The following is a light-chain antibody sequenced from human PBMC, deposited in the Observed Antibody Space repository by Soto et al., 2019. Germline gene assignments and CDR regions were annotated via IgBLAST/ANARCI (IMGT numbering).Light chain of an antibody. Sequence: EIVLTQSPATLSLSPGERATLSCRASQSVSSYLAWYQQKPGQAPRLLIYDASNRATGIPARFSGSGSGTDFTLTISSLEPEAFAVYYCQQRSNWAPTFCQGTKVESK. CDR3: QQRSNWAPT. CDR2: DAS. J-gene: IGKJ1*01. CDR1: QSVSSY. V-gene: IGKV3-11*01.